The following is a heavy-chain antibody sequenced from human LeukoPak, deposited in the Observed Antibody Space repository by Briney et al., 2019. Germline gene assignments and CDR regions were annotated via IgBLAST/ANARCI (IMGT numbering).Heavy chain of an antibody. J-gene: IGHJ4*02. CDR2: IYYSGST. CDR3: ARTIGGDFDY. Sequence: PSETLSLTCTVSGGSISSYYWSWIRQPPGKGLEWIGYIYYSGSTNYNPSLKSRVTISVDTSKNQFSLKLSSVTAADTAVYYCARTIGGDFDYWGQGTLVTVSS. V-gene: IGHV4-59*01. D-gene: IGHD3-10*01. CDR1: GGSISSYY.